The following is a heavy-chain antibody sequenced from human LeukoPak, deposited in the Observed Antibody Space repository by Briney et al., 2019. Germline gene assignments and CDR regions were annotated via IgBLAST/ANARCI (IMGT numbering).Heavy chain of an antibody. CDR2: IRSGLYGGTP. CDR3: TRDQTPYY. CDR1: GFTFGDYA. J-gene: IGHJ4*02. V-gene: IGHV3-49*04. Sequence: GGSLRLSCTASGFTFGDYAMTWVRQAPGKGLEWVGFIRSGLYGGTPEYAASVKGRFTISRDDSKGIAYLQMNSLKTEDTGVYYCTRDQTPYYWGQGTLVTVSS.